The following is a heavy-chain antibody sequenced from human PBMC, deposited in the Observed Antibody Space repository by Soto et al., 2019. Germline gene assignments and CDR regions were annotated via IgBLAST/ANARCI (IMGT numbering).Heavy chain of an antibody. CDR1: GYKFNSYW. CDR2: IYPGDSDT. V-gene: IGHV5-51*01. CDR3: ARLFGYSSSLGWFDP. Sequence: GESLKISCKGPGYKFNSYWVGCVRQMPGKGLEWRGIIYPGDSDTSYSPSFQGQVTISADKSISTAYLQWSSLKALDTAMYYCARLFGYSSSLGWFDPGGQGTLVTVTS. J-gene: IGHJ5*02. D-gene: IGHD6-13*01.